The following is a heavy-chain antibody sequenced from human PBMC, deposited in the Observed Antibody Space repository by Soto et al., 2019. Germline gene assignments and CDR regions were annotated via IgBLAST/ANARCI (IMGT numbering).Heavy chain of an antibody. CDR2: ISSSSSYI. V-gene: IGHV3-21*01. D-gene: IGHD3-22*01. CDR1: GFTFSSYS. CDR3: AGDSSGYYFRVGY. J-gene: IGHJ4*02. Sequence: PGGSLRLSCAASGFTFSSYSMNWVRQAPGKGLEWVSSISSSSSYIYYADSVKGRFTISRDNAKNSLYLQMNSLRAEDTAVYYCAGDSSGYYFRVGYWGQGTLVTVSS.